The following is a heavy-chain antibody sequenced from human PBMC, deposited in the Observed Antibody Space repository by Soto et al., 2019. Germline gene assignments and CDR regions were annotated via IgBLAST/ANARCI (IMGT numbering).Heavy chain of an antibody. J-gene: IGHJ3*02. CDR1: GFPFSSYA. V-gene: IGHV3-23*01. CDR2: ISGRGGRT. D-gene: IGHD3-16*01. Sequence: EMQLLESGGGLVQPGGSLRLSCVASGFPFSSYAMSWVRQTPGKGLEWVSGISGRGGRTYYADSVKGRFTISRDNSHNSLSLPMHILAVEATAVYFCAKMEYYSMLDSCGQGTVVSVS. CDR3: AKMEYYSMLDS.